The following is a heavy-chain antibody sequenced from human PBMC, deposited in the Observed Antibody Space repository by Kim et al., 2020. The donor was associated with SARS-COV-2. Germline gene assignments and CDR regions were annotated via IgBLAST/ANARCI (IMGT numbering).Heavy chain of an antibody. CDR3: ARASMVRGVIRYYFDY. CDR1: GFTFSSYW. V-gene: IGHV3-7*01. CDR2: IKQDGSEK. J-gene: IGHJ4*02. D-gene: IGHD3-10*01. Sequence: GGSLRLSCAASGFTFSSYWMSWVRQAPGKGLEWVANIKQDGSEKYYVDSVKGRFTISRDNAKNSLYLQMNSLRAEDTAVYYCARASMVRGVIRYYFDYWGQGTLVTVSS.